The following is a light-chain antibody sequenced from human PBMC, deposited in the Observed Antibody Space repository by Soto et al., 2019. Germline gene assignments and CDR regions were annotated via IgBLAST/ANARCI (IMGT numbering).Light chain of an antibody. V-gene: IGKV1-12*01. J-gene: IGKJ5*01. Sequence: IQMTHSPSSVSASVGDRVTITCRASQGIGSWLAWYQQKPGKAANLLIYTVSSLQSGVPSRFSGSGSGTVFTLTISNLQPEDFATYYCQQAASFPITFGQGTRLDI. CDR3: QQAASFPIT. CDR1: QGIGSW. CDR2: TVS.